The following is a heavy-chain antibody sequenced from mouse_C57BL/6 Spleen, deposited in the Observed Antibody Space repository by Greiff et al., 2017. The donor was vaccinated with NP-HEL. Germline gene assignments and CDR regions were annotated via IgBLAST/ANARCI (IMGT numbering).Heavy chain of an antibody. J-gene: IGHJ4*01. V-gene: IGHV1-69*01. CDR3: ARSMKRDLAMDY. CDR1: GYTFTSYW. Sequence: VQLQQPGAELVMPGASVKLSCKASGYTFTSYWMHWVKQRPGPGLEWIGEIDPSDSYTNYNQKFKGKSTLTVDKSSSTAYMQLSSLTSEDSAVYYCARSMKRDLAMDYWGQGTSVTVSS. CDR2: IDPSDSYT.